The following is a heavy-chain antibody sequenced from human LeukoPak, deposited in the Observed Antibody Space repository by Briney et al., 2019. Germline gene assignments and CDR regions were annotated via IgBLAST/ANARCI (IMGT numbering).Heavy chain of an antibody. CDR3: ARGWRIVGALI. D-gene: IGHD1-26*01. Sequence: SETLSLTCAVYGVSFSGYYWSWIRQPPGKGLEGIGEINHSGSTNYNPSLKSRVTISVDTSKNQFSLKLSSVTAADTAVYYCARGWRIVGALIWGEGTLVTVSS. CDR2: INHSGST. J-gene: IGHJ4*02. V-gene: IGHV4-34*01. CDR1: GVSFSGYY.